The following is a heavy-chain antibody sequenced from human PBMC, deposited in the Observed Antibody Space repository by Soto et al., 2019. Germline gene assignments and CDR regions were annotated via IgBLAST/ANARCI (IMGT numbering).Heavy chain of an antibody. D-gene: IGHD2-8*01. CDR2: ISSGGSA. CDR3: ARDAYPNWFDF. CDR1: GGSFSDYY. V-gene: IGHV4-4*07. J-gene: IGHJ5*01. Sequence: SETLSLTCAVYGGSFSDYYWSWIRQPAGKGLEWIGRISSGGSAIYNPALKRRVTISVDTPKNQFSLRLTSVTAADKAVYFCARDAYPNWFDFWGQGTLVTVSS.